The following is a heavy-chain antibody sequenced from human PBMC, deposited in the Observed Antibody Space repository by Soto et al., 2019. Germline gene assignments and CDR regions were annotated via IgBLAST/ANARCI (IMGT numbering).Heavy chain of an antibody. CDR1: GFTFSSYG. CDR3: ATTGDCSRTTCYRPFDY. D-gene: IGHD2-2*02. V-gene: IGHV3-30*02. CDR2: IWYDGSNK. J-gene: IGHJ4*02. Sequence: GGSLRLSCAAAGFTFSSYGMHWVRQAPGKGLEWVAVIWYDGSNKYYADSVKGRFTISRDNSKNTLYLQMNSLRAEDTAVYYCATTGDCSRTTCYRPFDYWGQGALVTVSS.